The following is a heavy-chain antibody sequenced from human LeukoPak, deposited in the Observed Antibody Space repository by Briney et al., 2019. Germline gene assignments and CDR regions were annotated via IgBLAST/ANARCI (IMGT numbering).Heavy chain of an antibody. V-gene: IGHV3-30*04. CDR2: ISYDGSNK. CDR3: ARVPGHTALPIWFDP. J-gene: IGHJ5*02. CDR1: GFTFSSYA. Sequence: GGSLRLSCAASGFTFSSYAMHWVRQAPGKGLEWVAVISYDGSNKYYADSVKGRFTISRDNSKKTLYLQMNSLRAEDTAVYYCARVPGHTALPIWFDPWGQGTLVTVSS.